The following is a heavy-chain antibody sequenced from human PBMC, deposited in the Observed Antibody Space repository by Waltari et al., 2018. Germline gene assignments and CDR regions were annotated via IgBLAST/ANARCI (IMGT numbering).Heavy chain of an antibody. J-gene: IGHJ4*02. CDR2: IKYDGSAT. V-gene: IGHV3-7*03. D-gene: IGHD2-2*01. Sequence: EVQLMESGGGLVQPGGSLRLSCAASGFSFSAYWMTWVRQAPGKGLGWVANIKYDGSATYHADSVNGRFSISRDNAKNSLYLQMNSVSAEDTAIYYCARGSPGYVRVWDCWGQGTMVTVSS. CDR1: GFSFSAYW. CDR3: ARGSPGYVRVWDC.